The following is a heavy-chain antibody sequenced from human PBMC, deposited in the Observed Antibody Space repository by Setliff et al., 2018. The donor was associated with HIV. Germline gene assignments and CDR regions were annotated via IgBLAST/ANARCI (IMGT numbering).Heavy chain of an antibody. J-gene: IGHJ1*01. CDR3: AGIIATPGTT. CDR2: FYYSGTFFYSGRT. CDR1: GGSISSSLHY. V-gene: IGHV4-39*07. D-gene: IGHD6-13*01. Sequence: PSETLSLTCTVSGGSISSSLHYWDWIRQSPGRGLEWIGSFYYSGTFFYSGRTYYNPSLKSRVTMSVDASKNQFSLILSSVTAADTAVYYCAGIIATPGTTWGQGTLVTVSS.